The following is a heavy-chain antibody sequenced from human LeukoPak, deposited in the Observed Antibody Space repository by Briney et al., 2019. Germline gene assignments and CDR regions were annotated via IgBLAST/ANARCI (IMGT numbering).Heavy chain of an antibody. J-gene: IGHJ4*02. CDR2: MNPNSGNT. CDR1: GYTFSSYD. V-gene: IGHV1-8*01. D-gene: IGHD1-1*01. Sequence: ASVKVSCKASGYTFSSYDINWVRQAPGQGLEWMGWMNPNSGNTGYAQKFQGRATMTRDTSISTAYMELSSLRSDDTSVYYCAREVTVTGTIDFFDYWGQRSLVTVSS. CDR3: AREVTVTGTIDFFDY.